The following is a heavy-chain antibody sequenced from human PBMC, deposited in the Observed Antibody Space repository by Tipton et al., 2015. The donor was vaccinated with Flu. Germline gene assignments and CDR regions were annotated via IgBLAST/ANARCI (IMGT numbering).Heavy chain of an antibody. Sequence: TLSLTCTVSGSPISSGYYWGWIRQPPGKGLEWIGSIDHSGTTYYNPSLKSRVTISVDTSKNQFSLKLSSVTAADTAVFYCASHSYSRGRAGHWGQGTLVTVSS. D-gene: IGHD4-11*01. CDR2: IDHSGTT. J-gene: IGHJ4*02. V-gene: IGHV4-38-2*02. CDR3: ASHSYSRGRAGH. CDR1: GSPISSGYY.